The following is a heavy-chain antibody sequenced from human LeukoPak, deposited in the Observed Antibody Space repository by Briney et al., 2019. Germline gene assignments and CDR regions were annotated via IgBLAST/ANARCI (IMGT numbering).Heavy chain of an antibody. J-gene: IGHJ4*02. D-gene: IGHD2-21*02. CDR1: GFTFSSYS. Sequence: GGSLRLSCAASGFTFSSYSMNWVRQAPGKGLEWVSYISGSSGTTDYADSVKGRFTISRDNAKNSLYLQMNGLRAEDTAVYYCARDRRVTTRSFDYWGQGTLVTVSS. CDR3: ARDRRVTTRSFDY. V-gene: IGHV3-48*01. CDR2: ISGSSGTT.